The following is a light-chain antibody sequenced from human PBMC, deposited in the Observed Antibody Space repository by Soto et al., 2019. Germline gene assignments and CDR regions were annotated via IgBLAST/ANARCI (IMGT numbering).Light chain of an antibody. J-gene: IGKJ4*01. CDR2: KVS. CDR3: MQGTYWPRLT. V-gene: IGKV2-30*01. CDR1: QSLVYSDGNTY. Sequence: EVVMTQSPLSLPVTLGQPASISCRSSQSLVYSDGNTYLDWFHQRPGQSPRRLIYKVSNRDSGVPDRFSGSGSGTKFTLKISRVEAEDVGVYYCMQGTYWPRLTFGGGTKVEIK.